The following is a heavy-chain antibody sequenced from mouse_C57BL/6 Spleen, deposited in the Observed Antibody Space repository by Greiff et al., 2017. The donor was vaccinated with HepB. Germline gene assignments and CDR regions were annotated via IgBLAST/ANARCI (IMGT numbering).Heavy chain of an antibody. J-gene: IGHJ4*01. V-gene: IGHV5-4*01. D-gene: IGHD2-5*01. CDR2: ISDGGSYT. Sequence: EVKLMESGGGLVKPGGSLKLSCAASGFTFSSYAMSWVRQTPEKRLEWVATISDGGSYTYYPDNVKGRFTISRDNAKNNLYLQMSHLKSEDTAMYYCARDLMYSNYGAMDYWGQGTSVTVSS. CDR1: GFTFSSYA. CDR3: ARDLMYSNYGAMDY.